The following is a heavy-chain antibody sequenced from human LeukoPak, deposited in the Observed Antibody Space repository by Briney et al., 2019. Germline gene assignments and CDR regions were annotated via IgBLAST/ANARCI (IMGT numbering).Heavy chain of an antibody. Sequence: PRGSLRLSCAASGFTSSSYWMSWVRQAPGKGLEWVANIKQDGSEKYYMDSVKGRFTISRDNAKNSLYLQMNSLRAEDTAVYYCARVYRSSSGYCFDYWGQGTLVTVSS. CDR2: IKQDGSEK. V-gene: IGHV3-7*01. CDR3: ARVYRSSSGYCFDY. CDR1: GFTSSSYW. J-gene: IGHJ4*02. D-gene: IGHD6-6*01.